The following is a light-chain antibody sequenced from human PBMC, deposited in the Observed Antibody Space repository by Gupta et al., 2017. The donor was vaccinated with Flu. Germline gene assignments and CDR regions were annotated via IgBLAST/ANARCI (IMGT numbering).Light chain of an antibody. CDR2: EGS. Sequence: ITISCTGTNSDIGTYNLVSWYQQHPAKAPKLLIYEGSERPSGVSSRFSGSKSGNTASLTISGLQAQDEATYYCCSYTGRTPVVFGGGTTVTVL. CDR3: CSYTGRTPVV. CDR1: NSDIGTYNL. J-gene: IGLJ2*01. V-gene: IGLV2-23*01.